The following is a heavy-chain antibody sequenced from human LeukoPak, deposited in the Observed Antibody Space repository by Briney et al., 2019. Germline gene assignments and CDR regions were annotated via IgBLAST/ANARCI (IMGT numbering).Heavy chain of an antibody. CDR2: ISGSGGST. CDR1: GFTFSSYG. D-gene: IGHD3-22*01. Sequence: GGSLRLSCAASGFTFSSYGMSWVRQAPGKGLEWVSAISGSGGSTYYADSVKGRFAISRDNSKNTLYLQMNSLRAEDTAVYYCAKTSRITMIVVVPDAFDIWGQGTMVTVSS. CDR3: AKTSRITMIVVVPDAFDI. J-gene: IGHJ3*02. V-gene: IGHV3-23*01.